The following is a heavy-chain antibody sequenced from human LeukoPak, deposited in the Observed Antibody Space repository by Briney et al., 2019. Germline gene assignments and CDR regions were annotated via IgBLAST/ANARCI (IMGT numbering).Heavy chain of an antibody. V-gene: IGHV4-59*12. CDR1: GGSISSYY. Sequence: SETLSLTCTVSGGSISSYYWTWMRQPPGKGLEWIGYIYYSGSSTYYNPSLNSRVTISVDTSKSQFSLKLSSVTAADTAVYYCARGPLWTIAARPLDYWGQGTLVTVSS. CDR2: IYYSGSST. D-gene: IGHD6-6*01. J-gene: IGHJ4*02. CDR3: ARGPLWTIAARPLDY.